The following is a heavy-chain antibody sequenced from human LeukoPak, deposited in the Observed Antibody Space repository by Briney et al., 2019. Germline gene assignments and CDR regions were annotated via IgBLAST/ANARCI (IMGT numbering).Heavy chain of an antibody. CDR3: AKKGLYCGGGRCYSGEHYYYMDV. Sequence: GGSLRLSCAASGFTFSSYAMSWVRQAPGKGLEWVSAISGSGGSTYYADSVKGRFTISRDNSKNTLYLQMNSLRPEDTAEYYCAKKGLYCGGGRCYSGEHYYYMDVWGEGTTVTVSS. J-gene: IGHJ6*03. V-gene: IGHV3-23*01. D-gene: IGHD2-15*01. CDR1: GFTFSSYA. CDR2: ISGSGGST.